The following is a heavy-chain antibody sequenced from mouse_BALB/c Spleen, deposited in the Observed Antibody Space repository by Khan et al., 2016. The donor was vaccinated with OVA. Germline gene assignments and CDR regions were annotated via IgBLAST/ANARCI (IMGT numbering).Heavy chain of an antibody. CDR1: GFTFSTYG. J-gene: IGHJ3*01. CDR2: ISSGGHYT. CDR3: ARLAYYYNSEGFAY. Sequence: MQLEESGGDLVKPGGSLKLSCAASGFTFSTYGMSWVRQTPDKRLEWVATISSGGHYTYYPDSVKGRFTISRDNAKNFLYLQMTSLKSEDTAIYYCARLAYYYNSEGFAYWGQGTLVTVSA. V-gene: IGHV5-6*01. D-gene: IGHD1-1*01.